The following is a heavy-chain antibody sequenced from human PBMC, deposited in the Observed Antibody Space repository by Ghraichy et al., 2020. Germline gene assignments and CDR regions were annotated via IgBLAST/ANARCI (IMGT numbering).Heavy chain of an antibody. V-gene: IGHV3-23*01. CDR1: GFTFSSYA. Sequence: GGSLRLSCAASGFTFSSYAMSWVRQAPGKGLEWVSAISGSGGSTYYADSVKGRFTISRDNSKNTLYLQMNSLRAEDTAVYYCANQYCSSTSCYGTPDYYYYGMDVWGQGTTVTVSS. J-gene: IGHJ6*02. D-gene: IGHD2-2*01. CDR2: ISGSGGST. CDR3: ANQYCSSTSCYGTPDYYYYGMDV.